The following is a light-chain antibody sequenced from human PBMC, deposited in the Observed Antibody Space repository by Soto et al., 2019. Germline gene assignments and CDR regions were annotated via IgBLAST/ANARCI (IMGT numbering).Light chain of an antibody. Sequence: QSVLTQPASVSGSPGQSITISCTGTSSDVGDYNYVSWYQQHPGKAPKLLIYEVSNRPSGVSNRFSGSKSGNTASLTISGLQAEDEADYYCSSYTSSSTPCVFGTGTKVTVL. CDR1: SSDVGDYNY. V-gene: IGLV2-14*01. CDR3: SSYTSSSTPCV. J-gene: IGLJ1*01. CDR2: EVS.